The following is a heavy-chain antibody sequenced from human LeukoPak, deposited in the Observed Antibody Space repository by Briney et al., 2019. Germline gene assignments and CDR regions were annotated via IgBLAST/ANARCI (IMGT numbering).Heavy chain of an antibody. CDR3: SRGDSSGYDVDY. J-gene: IGHJ4*02. Sequence: GGSLRLSCTASGFTFGDYAISWFRLAPGKGLEWVGFIRSKAYGGTTEYAASVKGRFTISRDDSKSIAYLQMNSLKTEDTAVYYCSRGDSSGYDVDYWGQGTLVTVSS. V-gene: IGHV3-49*03. CDR1: GFTFGDYA. CDR2: IRSKAYGGTT. D-gene: IGHD3-22*01.